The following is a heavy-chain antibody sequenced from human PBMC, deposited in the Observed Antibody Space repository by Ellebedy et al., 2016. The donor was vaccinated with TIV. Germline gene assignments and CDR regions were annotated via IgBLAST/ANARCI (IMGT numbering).Heavy chain of an antibody. CDR1: GGSVSSTRYY. D-gene: IGHD2-21*02. CDR2: VYYSGSP. V-gene: IGHV4-39*01. Sequence: MPGGSLRLSCSVSGGSVSSTRYYWAWIRQPPGKGLEYIRSVYYSGSPYYNPSFKSRVTLSADTSQNQFSLNLRTVTAADTAVYYCARTDPWQPINDWGQGILVSVSS. J-gene: IGHJ4*02. CDR3: ARTDPWQPIND.